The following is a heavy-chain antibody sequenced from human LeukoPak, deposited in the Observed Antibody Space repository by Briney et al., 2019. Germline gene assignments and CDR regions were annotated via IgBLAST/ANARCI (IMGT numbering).Heavy chain of an antibody. Sequence: SETLSLTCAVYGGSFSGYYWSWIRQPPGKGLEWIGETNHSGSTNYNPSLKSRVTISVDTSKNQFSLKLSSVTAADTAVYYCARGRNGWFDPWGQGTLVTVSS. D-gene: IGHD2-8*01. V-gene: IGHV4-34*01. J-gene: IGHJ5*02. CDR1: GGSFSGYY. CDR2: TNHSGST. CDR3: ARGRNGWFDP.